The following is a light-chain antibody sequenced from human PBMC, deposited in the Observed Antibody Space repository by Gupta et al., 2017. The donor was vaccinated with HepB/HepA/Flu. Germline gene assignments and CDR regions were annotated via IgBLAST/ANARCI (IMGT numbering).Light chain of an antibody. CDR1: QSVSSSY. CDR2: GAS. V-gene: IGKV3-20*01. J-gene: IGKJ3*01. CDR3: QHDASSPPT. Sequence: EILLTQSPGTLSLSPGERANLSCRASQSVSSSYLAWYQQKPGQAPRLLIYGASSRATGIPDRFSGSGSGTDFTLTISRLEPEDFAVYYCQHDASSPPTFGHGTKLDIK.